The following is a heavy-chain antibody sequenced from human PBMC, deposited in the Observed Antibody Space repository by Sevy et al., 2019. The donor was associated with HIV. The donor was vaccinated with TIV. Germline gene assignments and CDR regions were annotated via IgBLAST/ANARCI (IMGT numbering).Heavy chain of an antibody. CDR1: GGTFSSYV. J-gene: IGHJ5*02. CDR2: IIPIFGTA. CDR3: ATGIWEQPYSWFDP. D-gene: IGHD1-26*01. V-gene: IGHV1-69*13. Sequence: ASVKVSCKASGGTFSSYVISWVRQAPGQGLEWMGRIIPIFGTAIYAQKFQGRVTMTADESTSTAYMELSSLTSEDTAVYYCATGIWEQPYSWFDPWGQGTLVTVSS.